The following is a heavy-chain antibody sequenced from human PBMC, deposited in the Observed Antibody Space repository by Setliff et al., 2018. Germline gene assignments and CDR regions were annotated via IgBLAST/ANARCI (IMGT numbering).Heavy chain of an antibody. CDR2: IYTNGGT. CDR1: GASISSGNDF. CDR3: ARAGPTVTFFRVLVISWWDP. Sequence: SETLSLTCSVSGASISSGNDFWNWIRQPAGKGLEWIGNIYTNGGTDYSPSLRSRVTISLGTSENQFSLKLSSVTAADTATYYCARAGPTVTFFRVLVISWWDPWGQGSLVTVSS. D-gene: IGHD3-3*01. J-gene: IGHJ5*02. V-gene: IGHV4-61*09.